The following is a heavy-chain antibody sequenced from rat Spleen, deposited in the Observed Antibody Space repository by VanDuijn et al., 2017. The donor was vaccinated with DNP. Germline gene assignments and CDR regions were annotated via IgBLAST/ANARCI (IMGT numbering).Heavy chain of an antibody. D-gene: IGHD5-1*01. J-gene: IGHJ2*01. CDR2: IRNKANGYTT. Sequence: EVKVLESGGGLVQPGGSMRLSCAASGFTFTDFYMNWIRQPAGKAPEWLGFIRNKANGYTTEYNPSVKGRFTISRDNTQNMLYLQMNTLRAEDTATYYCGRDLGGDYWGQGVMVTVSS. V-gene: IGHV7-7*01. CDR1: GFTFTDFY. CDR3: GRDLGGDY.